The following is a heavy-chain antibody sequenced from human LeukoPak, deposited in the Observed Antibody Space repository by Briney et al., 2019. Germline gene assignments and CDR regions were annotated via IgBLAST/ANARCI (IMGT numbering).Heavy chain of an antibody. D-gene: IGHD5-18*01. V-gene: IGHV1-2*06. Sequence: ASVKVSCKASGYTFTGYYMHWVRQAPGQGLEWMGRINPNSGGTNYAQKFQGRVTMTRDTSISTAYMELSRLRSDDTAVYYCARMQLWFNDKPDYWGQGTLVTVSS. CDR1: GYTFTGYY. CDR2: INPNSGGT. CDR3: ARMQLWFNDKPDY. J-gene: IGHJ4*02.